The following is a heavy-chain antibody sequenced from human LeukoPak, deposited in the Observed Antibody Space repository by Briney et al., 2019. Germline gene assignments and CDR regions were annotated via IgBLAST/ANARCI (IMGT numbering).Heavy chain of an antibody. CDR1: GFTFDDYA. CDR3: TRPDKLGYCSSTRCRRLGY. CDR2: IRSKAYGGTT. Sequence: PGGSLRLSCTASGFTFDDYAMSWVRQAPGKGLEWVGFIRSKAYGGTTEYAASVKGRFTISRDDSKSIAYLQMNSLKTEDTAVYYCTRPDKLGYCSSTRCRRLGYWGQGTLVTVSS. V-gene: IGHV3-49*04. J-gene: IGHJ4*02. D-gene: IGHD2-2*01.